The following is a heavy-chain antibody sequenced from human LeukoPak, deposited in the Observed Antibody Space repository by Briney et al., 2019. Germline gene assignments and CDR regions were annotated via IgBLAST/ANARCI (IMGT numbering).Heavy chain of an antibody. CDR1: GYTFTSYD. D-gene: IGHD6-13*01. CDR2: MNPNSGNT. V-gene: IGHV1-8*01. J-gene: IGHJ4*02. CDR3: ARGLSSIAAASHYFDY. Sequence: ASVKVSCKASGYTFTSYDINWVRQATGQGLEWMGWMNPNSGNTGYAQKFQGRVTMTRNTSISTAYMELSSLRPEDTAVYYCARGLSSIAAASHYFDYWGQGTLVTVSS.